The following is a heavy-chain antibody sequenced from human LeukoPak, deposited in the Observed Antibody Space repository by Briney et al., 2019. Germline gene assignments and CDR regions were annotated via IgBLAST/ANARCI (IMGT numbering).Heavy chain of an antibody. V-gene: IGHV4-4*02. CDR2: ISHSETT. J-gene: IGHJ6*03. Sequence: SGTLSLTCTVSGASISNDAWWDWVRQPPGKGLEWVAEISHSETTYYNPSLKSRVTISVDTSKNQFSLKLSSVTAADTAVYYCARHYRGSGYYYYYYYMDVWGKGTTVTISS. CDR3: ARHYRGSGYYYYYYYMDV. CDR1: GASISNDAW. D-gene: IGHD3-10*01.